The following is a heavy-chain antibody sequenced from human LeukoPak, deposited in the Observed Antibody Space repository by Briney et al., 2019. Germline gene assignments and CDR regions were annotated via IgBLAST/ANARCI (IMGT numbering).Heavy chain of an antibody. D-gene: IGHD3-22*01. CDR3: ARESDRGYFDY. J-gene: IGHJ4*02. CDR1: GGSISSYY. Sequence: SETLSLTCTVSGGSISSYYWSWIRQPPGKGLEGMWYIYYSGSTNYNPSLKSRVTISVDTSKNQFSLKLSSVTAADTAVYYCARESDRGYFDYWGQGTLVTVSS. CDR2: IYYSGST. V-gene: IGHV4-59*01.